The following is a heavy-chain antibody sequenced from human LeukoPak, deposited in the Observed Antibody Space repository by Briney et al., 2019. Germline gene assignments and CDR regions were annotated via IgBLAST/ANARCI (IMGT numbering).Heavy chain of an antibody. CDR1: GGSISSGSYF. V-gene: IGHV4-61*02. D-gene: IGHD3-16*01. CDR3: ARVLGSSRFDP. J-gene: IGHJ5*02. CDR2: INTSGST. Sequence: PSETLSLTCTVSGGSISSGSYFWSWIRQPAGKGLEWIGRINTSGSTNYNPSLKSRVTMSVDTSKNQFSLKLSSVTAADTAVYYCARVLGSSRFDPWGQGTLVTVSS.